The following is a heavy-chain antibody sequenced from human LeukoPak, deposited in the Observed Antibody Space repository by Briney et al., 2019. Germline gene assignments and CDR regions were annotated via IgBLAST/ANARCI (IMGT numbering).Heavy chain of an antibody. CDR2: ISAYNGNT. CDR1: GYTFTSYG. D-gene: IGHD2-15*01. J-gene: IGHJ3*02. V-gene: IGHV1-18*01. CDR3: ARHIVVVVAATANDAFDI. Sequence: GASVKVSCKASGYTFTSYGISWVRQAPGQGLEWMGWISAYNGNTNYAQKLQGRVTMTTDTSTSTAYMELRSLRSDDTAVYYCARHIVVVVAATANDAFDIWGQGTMVTVSS.